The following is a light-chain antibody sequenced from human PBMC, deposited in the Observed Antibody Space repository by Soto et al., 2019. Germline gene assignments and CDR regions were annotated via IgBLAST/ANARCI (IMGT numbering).Light chain of an antibody. CDR3: AAWDDSLNGHV. J-gene: IGLJ1*01. CDR2: TTN. Sequence: QSALPQPHSASVTPGQRVTISCSGSSSNIGTSSVHWFQQLPGTAPKLLISTTNQRPSGVPERFSGSKSGTSASLAISGLQSEDEADYYCAAWDDSLNGHVFGTGTKVTVL. CDR1: SSNIGTSS. V-gene: IGLV1-44*01.